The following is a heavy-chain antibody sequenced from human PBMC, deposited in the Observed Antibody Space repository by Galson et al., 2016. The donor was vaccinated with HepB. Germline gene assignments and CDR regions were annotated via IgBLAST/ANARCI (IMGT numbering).Heavy chain of an antibody. CDR3: AREWSAFDF. Sequence: CTVSGGSISTYYWHWIRQPPGKGLEWIGYIHYSGVTYYTPSLRSRVTISVDTSKNQFSLRLDSATAADTAVYYCAREWSAFDFWGQGTLVTVSS. J-gene: IGHJ4*02. V-gene: IGHV4-59*01. CDR1: GGSISTYY. CDR2: IHYSGVT. D-gene: IGHD2-15*01.